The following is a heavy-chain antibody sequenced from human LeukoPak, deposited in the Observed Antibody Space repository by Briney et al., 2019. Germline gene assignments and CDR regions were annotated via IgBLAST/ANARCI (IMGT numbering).Heavy chain of an antibody. CDR3: ATLVGVTTY. D-gene: IGHD1-26*01. CDR1: GFTFSSYG. Sequence: GGSLRLSCAASGFTFSSYGMHWVRQAPGKGLEWAAFTRYDGSNKYYADSVKGRFTFSRDNSKNTVYLQMNSLRAEDTAVYYCATLVGVTTYWGQGALVTVSS. V-gene: IGHV3-30*02. J-gene: IGHJ4*02. CDR2: TRYDGSNK.